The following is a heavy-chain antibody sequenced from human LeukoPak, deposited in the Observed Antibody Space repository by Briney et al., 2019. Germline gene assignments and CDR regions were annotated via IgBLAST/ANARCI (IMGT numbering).Heavy chain of an antibody. Sequence: KPGGSLRLSCAASGFTFSSYSMNWVRQAPGKGLEWVSSISSSSSYIYYADSVKGRFTTSRDNAKNSLYLQMNSLRAEDTAVYYCARARGWYLAFDIWGQGTMVTVSS. D-gene: IGHD6-19*01. V-gene: IGHV3-21*01. CDR3: ARARGWYLAFDI. J-gene: IGHJ3*02. CDR2: ISSSSSYI. CDR1: GFTFSSYS.